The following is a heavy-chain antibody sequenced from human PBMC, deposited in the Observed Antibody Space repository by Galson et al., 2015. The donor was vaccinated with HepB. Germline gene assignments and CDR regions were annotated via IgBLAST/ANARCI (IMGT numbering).Heavy chain of an antibody. CDR2: ISFAISTM. V-gene: IGHV3-48*02. D-gene: IGHD3-9*01. J-gene: IGHJ6*02. CDR3: AREADYDTGSMDV. Sequence: SLRLSCAASGVTFSSLSMNWARQAPGKGLEWVSYISFAISTMKYADSVMVRFTISRDTANNSLYLQMNSLRDEDTAVYYCAREADYDTGSMDVWGQGTTVTVSS. CDR1: GVTFSSLS.